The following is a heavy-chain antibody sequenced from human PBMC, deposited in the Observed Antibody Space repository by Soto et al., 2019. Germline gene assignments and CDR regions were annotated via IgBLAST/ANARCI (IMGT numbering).Heavy chain of an antibody. J-gene: IGHJ5*02. CDR1: GGSVSSSSYY. D-gene: IGHD6-13*01. CDR3: AREDVAAAGQRGWFDP. Sequence: SETLSLTCTVSGGSVSSSSYYWSWIRQPPGKGLEWIAYIYYSGSTNYNPSLKSRVTISLDTSKNQFSLKLSSVTAADTAVYYCAREDVAAAGQRGWFDPWGQGTLVTVSS. V-gene: IGHV4-61*01. CDR2: IYYSGST.